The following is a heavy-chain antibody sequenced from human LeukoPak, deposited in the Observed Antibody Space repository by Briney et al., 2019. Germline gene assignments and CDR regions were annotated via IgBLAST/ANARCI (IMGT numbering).Heavy chain of an antibody. D-gene: IGHD4-17*01. J-gene: IGHJ3*02. CDR3: ARDLVTVTKGFDI. CDR1: ADSFSSHY. CDR2: ISYIGST. V-gene: IGHV4-59*11. Sequence: SETLSLTCAVSADSFSSHYWTWIRQAPGKGLEWIGYISYIGSTNYNPSLKSRVTISIDTSKNQFSLKLSSVTAADTAVYYCARDLVTVTKGFDIWGQGTMASVSS.